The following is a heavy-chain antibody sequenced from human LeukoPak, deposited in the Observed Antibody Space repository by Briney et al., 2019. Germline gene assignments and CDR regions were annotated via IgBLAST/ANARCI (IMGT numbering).Heavy chain of an antibody. CDR2: IFYSGST. CDR1: GGSISSGGYY. J-gene: IGHJ4*02. V-gene: IGHV4-31*02. Sequence: SETLSLTCTVSGGSISSGGYYWSWIRQHPGKGLEWIGYIFYSGSTYYNPSLKSRVTISVDTSKNQFSLNLSSVTAADTAVYYCAGHHPRNTVDFWGQGTLVTVSS. CDR3: AGHHPRNTVDF. D-gene: IGHD2/OR15-2a*01.